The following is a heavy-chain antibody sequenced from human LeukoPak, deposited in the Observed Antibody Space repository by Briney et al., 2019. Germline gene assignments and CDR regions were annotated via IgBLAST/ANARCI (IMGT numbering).Heavy chain of an antibody. CDR1: GGSISSSSYY. Sequence: SETLSLTCTVSGGSISSSSYYWGWIRQPPGKGLEWIGSIYYSGSTYYNPSLKSRVTISVDTSKNQFSLRLSSVTAADTAVYYCARVLPNTWRLRKDAFDIWGQGTMVTVSS. J-gene: IGHJ3*02. D-gene: IGHD3-10*01. CDR3: ARVLPNTWRLRKDAFDI. CDR2: IYYSGST. V-gene: IGHV4-39*07.